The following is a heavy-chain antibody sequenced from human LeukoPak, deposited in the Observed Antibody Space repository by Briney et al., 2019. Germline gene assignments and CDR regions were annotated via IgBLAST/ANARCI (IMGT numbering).Heavy chain of an antibody. CDR3: ARGPPRWSKDYYGMDV. J-gene: IGHJ6*02. Sequence: GGSLRLSCAASGFTFSSYAMHWVRQAPGKGLEWVAVISYDGSNKYYADSVKGRFTISRDNSKNTLYLQMNSLRAEDTAVYYCARGPPRWSKDYYGMDVWGQGTTATVSS. D-gene: IGHD1-26*01. CDR1: GFTFSSYA. CDR2: ISYDGSNK. V-gene: IGHV3-30-3*01.